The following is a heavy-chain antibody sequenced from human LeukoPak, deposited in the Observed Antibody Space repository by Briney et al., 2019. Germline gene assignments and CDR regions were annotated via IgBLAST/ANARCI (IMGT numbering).Heavy chain of an antibody. J-gene: IGHJ4*02. CDR3: ARVGGNYYDSSGYYVLAYYFDY. CDR2: IIPIFGTA. Sequence: SVKVSCKASGGAFSSYAISWVRQAPGQGLEWMGGIIPIFGTANYAQKFQGRVTITADESTSTAYMELSSLRSEDTAVYYCARVGGNYYDSSGYYVLAYYFDYWGQGTLVTVSS. CDR1: GGAFSSYA. V-gene: IGHV1-69*13. D-gene: IGHD3-22*01.